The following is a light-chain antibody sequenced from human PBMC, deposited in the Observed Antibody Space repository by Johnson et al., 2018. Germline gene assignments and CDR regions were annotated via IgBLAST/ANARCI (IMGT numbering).Light chain of an antibody. V-gene: IGLV1-51*02. J-gene: IGLJ1*01. Sequence: QSVLTQPPSVSAAPGQKVTISCSGSSSNIGNNYVSWYQQLQGTAPKLLIYENNKRPSGIPDRFSGSKSGTSATLRITGLQTGDEADYYCGTWDSSLSAGNVFGTGTKVTVL. CDR1: SSNIGNNY. CDR3: GTWDSSLSAGNV. CDR2: ENN.